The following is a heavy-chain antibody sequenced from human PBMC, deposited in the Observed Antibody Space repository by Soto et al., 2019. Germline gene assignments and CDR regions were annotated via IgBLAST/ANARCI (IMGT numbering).Heavy chain of an antibody. CDR1: GFTFSSYS. Sequence: GGSLRLSCAASGFTFSSYSMNWVRQAPGKGLEWVSSISSSSSYIYYADSVKGRFTISRDNAKNSLYLQMNSLRAEDTAVYYCARVFGISDYYYYYYMDVWGKGTTVTVSS. V-gene: IGHV3-21*01. CDR3: ARVFGISDYYYYYYMDV. J-gene: IGHJ6*03. D-gene: IGHD1-20*01. CDR2: ISSSSSYI.